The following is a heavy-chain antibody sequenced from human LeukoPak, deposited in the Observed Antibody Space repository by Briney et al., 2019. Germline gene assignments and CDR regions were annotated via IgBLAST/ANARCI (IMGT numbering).Heavy chain of an antibody. J-gene: IGHJ4*02. Sequence: GASLRLSCAASGFTFSSYAMSWVRQAPGKGLEWVSGISGSGGSTYYADSVKGRFTISRDNSKNTLYLQMNSLRAEDTAVYYCAREGSYYNGLDYWGQGTLVTVSS. CDR2: ISGSGGST. V-gene: IGHV3-23*01. CDR3: AREGSYYNGLDY. CDR1: GFTFSSYA. D-gene: IGHD3-10*01.